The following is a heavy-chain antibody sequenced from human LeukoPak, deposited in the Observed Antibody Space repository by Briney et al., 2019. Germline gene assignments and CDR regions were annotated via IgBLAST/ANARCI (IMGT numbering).Heavy chain of an antibody. CDR2: ISGSGGST. Sequence: PGGSLRLSCAASGFTFSSYVMSWVRQAPGKGLEWVSAISGSGGSTYYADSVKGRFTISRDNSKNTLYLQMNSLRAEDTAVYYCARETYYYDSSGYFDYWGQGTLVTVSS. J-gene: IGHJ4*02. V-gene: IGHV3-23*01. CDR3: ARETYYYDSSGYFDY. CDR1: GFTFSSYV. D-gene: IGHD3-22*01.